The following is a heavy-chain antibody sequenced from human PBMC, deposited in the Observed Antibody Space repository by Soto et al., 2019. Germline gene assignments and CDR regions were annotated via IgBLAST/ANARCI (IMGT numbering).Heavy chain of an antibody. CDR2: IVPVFTSA. J-gene: IGHJ4*02. CDR1: GGTFSSYP. CDR3: VKDTDSSGWYPGYFDS. D-gene: IGHD6-19*01. V-gene: IGHV1-69*13. Sequence: SVKVSCKASGGTFSSYPISWVRQAPGQGLEWMGEIVPVFTSANYAQKFRSRVTITADESSTTAYMELSSLTSEDTAVYYCVKDTDSSGWYPGYFDSWGQGTLVTVSS.